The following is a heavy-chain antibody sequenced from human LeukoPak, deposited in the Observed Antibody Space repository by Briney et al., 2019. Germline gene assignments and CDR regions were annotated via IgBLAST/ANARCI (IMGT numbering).Heavy chain of an antibody. D-gene: IGHD6-19*01. Sequence: PGGSLRLSCAASGXTFSSYELNWVPQAPGRGLEWVSYLSGGGVTKYYADSVKGPFTISRDDAKNSLYLQMNSPRAEDTAVYYCAREDIRLDYFDYWGQGNLVTVSS. CDR2: LSGGGVTK. CDR1: GXTFSSYE. CDR3: AREDIRLDYFDY. V-gene: IGHV3-48*03. J-gene: IGHJ4*02.